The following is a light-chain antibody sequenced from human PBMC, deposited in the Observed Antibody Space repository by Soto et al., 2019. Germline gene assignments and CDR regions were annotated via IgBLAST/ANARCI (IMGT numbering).Light chain of an antibody. Sequence: QSALTQPPSASGSPGQSVTISCTGTSSDVGGYNYVSWYQQYPGKVPKLMVYEVNKRPSGVPDRFSGSKSGNTASLTVSGXQAXXXADYYCTSYAGGNNVFGTGTKVTVL. CDR1: SSDVGGYNY. CDR2: EVN. CDR3: TSYAGGNNV. V-gene: IGLV2-8*01. J-gene: IGLJ1*01.